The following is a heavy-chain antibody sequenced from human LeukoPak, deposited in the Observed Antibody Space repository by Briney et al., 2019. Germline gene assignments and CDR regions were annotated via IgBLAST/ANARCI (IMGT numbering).Heavy chain of an antibody. J-gene: IGHJ4*02. CDR3: ARALLSYRYKPPYYFDY. CDR1: GGSISSYY. D-gene: IGHD3-16*02. V-gene: IGHV4-59*08. CDR2: IYYSGST. Sequence: PSETLSLTCTVSGGSISSYYWSWIRQPPGKGLEWIGYIYYSGSTNYNPSLKSRVTISVDTSKNQFALKLSSVTAADTAVYYCARALLSYRYKPPYYFDYWGQGTLVTVSS.